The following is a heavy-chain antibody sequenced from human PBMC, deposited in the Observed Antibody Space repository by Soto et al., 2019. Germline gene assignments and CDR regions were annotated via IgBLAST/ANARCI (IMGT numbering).Heavy chain of an antibody. CDR3: AREGDYGYYFDY. CDR2: IIPILGIA. CDR1: GGTFSSYT. Sequence: PSVKVSCKASGGTFSSYTISWVRQAPGQGLEWMGRIIPILGIANYAQKFQGRVTISVDTSKNQFSLKLSSVTAADTAVYYCAREGDYGYYFDYWGQGTQVTVSS. J-gene: IGHJ4*02. V-gene: IGHV1-69*04. D-gene: IGHD4-17*01.